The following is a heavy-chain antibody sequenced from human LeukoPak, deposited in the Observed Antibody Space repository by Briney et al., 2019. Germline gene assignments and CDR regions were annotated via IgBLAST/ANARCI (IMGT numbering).Heavy chain of an antibody. Sequence: GGSLGLSCAASGFTFSRYDMNWVRQAPGKGLEWLSVISGSGDRTYYAGSVKGRFTVSRDNSKNTLYLQMNSLRAEDTAVYYCAKDLRPDILTGSPFDYWGQGSLVTVSS. J-gene: IGHJ4*02. D-gene: IGHD3-9*01. CDR1: GFTFSRYD. CDR3: AKDLRPDILTGSPFDY. V-gene: IGHV3-23*01. CDR2: ISGSGDRT.